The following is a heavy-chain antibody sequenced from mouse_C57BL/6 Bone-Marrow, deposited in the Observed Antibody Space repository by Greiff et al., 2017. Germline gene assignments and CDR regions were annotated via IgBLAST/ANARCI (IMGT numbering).Heavy chain of an antibody. Sequence: EVKLMESGGDLVKPGGSLKLSCAASGFTFSSYGMSCVRQTPDKRLEWVATISSGGSYTYYPYSVKGRVTISRDKAKNTLYLHMSSLTSEDTAVYYCARPIYDCGYLDYWGQGTTRTVSS. CDR1: GFTFSSYG. D-gene: IGHD2-12*01. V-gene: IGHV5-6*01. CDR3: ARPIYDCGYLDY. J-gene: IGHJ2*01. CDR2: ISSGGSYT.